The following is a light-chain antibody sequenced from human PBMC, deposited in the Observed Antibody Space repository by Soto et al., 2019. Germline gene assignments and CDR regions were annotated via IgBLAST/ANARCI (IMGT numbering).Light chain of an antibody. J-gene: IGKJ2*01. V-gene: IGKV3-20*01. CDR2: AAS. Sequence: EIVLTQSPGTLSLSPGERATLSCRASQSVSSSYLAWYQQKPGQAPRLLIYAASSMATGVPERFSGSGSGTDFTLTISRLEPEDFAVYYCQQYGSSPRTFGQGTKLKIK. CDR3: QQYGSSPRT. CDR1: QSVSSSY.